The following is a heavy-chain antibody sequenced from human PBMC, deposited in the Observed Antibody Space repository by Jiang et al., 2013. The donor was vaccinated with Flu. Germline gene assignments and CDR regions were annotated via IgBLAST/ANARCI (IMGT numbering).Heavy chain of an antibody. CDR3: ARRYCSGGSCYSGMDV. CDR2: IYPGDSDT. Sequence: GAEVKKPGESLKISCKGSGYSLTSYWIAWVRQMPGKGLEWMGIIYPGDSDTRYSPSFQGQVTISADKSISTAYLQWSSLKASDTAMYYCARRYCSGGSCYSGMDVWGQGTTVTVSS. CDR1: GYSLTSYW. V-gene: IGHV5-51*03. D-gene: IGHD2-15*01. J-gene: IGHJ6*02.